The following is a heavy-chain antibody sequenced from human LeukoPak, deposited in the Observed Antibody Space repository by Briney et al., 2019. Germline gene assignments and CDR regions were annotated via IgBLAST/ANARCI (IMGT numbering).Heavy chain of an antibody. V-gene: IGHV3-7*01. Sequence: PGGSLRLSCAASGFTFSSYWMSWVRQAPGKGLEWVANIKQDGSEKYYVDSVKGRFTISRDNAKNSLDLQMNSLRAEDTAVYYCARVSNRYYYYMDVWGKGTTVTVSS. CDR2: IKQDGSEK. CDR1: GFTFSSYW. D-gene: IGHD2/OR15-2a*01. J-gene: IGHJ6*03. CDR3: ARVSNRYYYYMDV.